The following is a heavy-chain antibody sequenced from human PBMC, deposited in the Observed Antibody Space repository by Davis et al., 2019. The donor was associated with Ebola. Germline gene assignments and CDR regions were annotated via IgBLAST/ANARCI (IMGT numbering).Heavy chain of an antibody. Sequence: SETLSLTCAVYGGSFSGYYWSWIRQPPGKGLEWIGEINHSGSTNYNPSLKSRVTIPVDTSKNQFSLKLSSVTAADTAVYYCARGGLLPIYYYYYGMDVWGQGTTVTVSS. J-gene: IGHJ6*02. CDR1: GGSFSGYY. CDR3: ARGGLLPIYYYYYGMDV. CDR2: INHSGST. D-gene: IGHD2-15*01. V-gene: IGHV4-34*01.